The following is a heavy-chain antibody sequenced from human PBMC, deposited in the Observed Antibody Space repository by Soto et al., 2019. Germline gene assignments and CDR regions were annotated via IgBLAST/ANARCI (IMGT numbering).Heavy chain of an antibody. V-gene: IGHV1-24*01. D-gene: IGHD6-13*01. CDR1: GYSLTELS. Sequence: GASVKVSCKGSGYSLTELSIHWVRQAPGKGLEWMGGFDPEDDETIYAQKFQGRVTMTEDTSTDTAYMELSSLRSEDTAVFYCASIAAAGEFDYWGRGTLVTVSS. J-gene: IGHJ4*02. CDR3: ASIAAAGEFDY. CDR2: FDPEDDET.